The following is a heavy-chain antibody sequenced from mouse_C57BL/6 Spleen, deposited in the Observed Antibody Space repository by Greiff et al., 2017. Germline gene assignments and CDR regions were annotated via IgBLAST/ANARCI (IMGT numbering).Heavy chain of an antibody. CDR2: IYPRSGNT. Sequence: VKLMESGAELARPGASVKLSCKASGYTFTSYGISWVKQRTGQGLEWIGEIYPRSGNTYYNEKFKGKATLTADKSSSTAYMELRSLTSEDSAVYFCARRYYGSSPYYYAMDYWGQGTSVTVSS. D-gene: IGHD1-1*01. CDR3: ARRYYGSSPYYYAMDY. J-gene: IGHJ4*01. CDR1: GYTFTSYG. V-gene: IGHV1-81*01.